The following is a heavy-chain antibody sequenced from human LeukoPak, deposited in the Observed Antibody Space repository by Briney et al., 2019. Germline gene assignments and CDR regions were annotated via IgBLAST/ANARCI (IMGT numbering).Heavy chain of an antibody. V-gene: IGHV4-38-2*02. J-gene: IGHJ5*02. D-gene: IGHD5-18*01. Sequence: SETLSLTCTVSGYSISSDYYWGWVRQPPGKGLEWIGSMYYSVTTYYNPSLQSRVTISGDTSKNQFSLRLTSVTAADTAVYYCVTLDTTMFSFFDPWGQGTLVTVSS. CDR1: GYSISSDYY. CDR2: MYYSVTT. CDR3: VTLDTTMFSFFDP.